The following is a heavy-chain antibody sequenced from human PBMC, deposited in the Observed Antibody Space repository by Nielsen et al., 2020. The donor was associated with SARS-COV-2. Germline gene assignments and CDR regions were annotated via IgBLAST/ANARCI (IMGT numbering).Heavy chain of an antibody. CDR3: ARSPFHRSSWYGMDV. CDR2: ISGTSSTI. V-gene: IGHV3-48*01. J-gene: IGHJ6*02. CDR1: GFTFISYS. D-gene: IGHD6-13*01. Sequence: GESLKISCAASGFTFISYSMNWVRQAPGKGLEWVSYISGTSSTIYYADSVKGRFTISRDNVKNSLYLQLGSLSAEDTAVYYCARSPFHRSSWYGMDVWGQGTTVTVSS.